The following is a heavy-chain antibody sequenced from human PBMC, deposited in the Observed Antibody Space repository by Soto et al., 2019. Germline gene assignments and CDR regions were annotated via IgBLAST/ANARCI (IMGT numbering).Heavy chain of an antibody. CDR3: ARGRHLYYYDSTGRWFDP. CDR2: INHSGST. D-gene: IGHD3-22*01. V-gene: IGHV4-34*01. CDR1: GGSFSGYY. J-gene: IGHJ5*02. Sequence: AETLSLTCAVYGGSFSGYYWSWIRQPPGKGLEWIGEINHSGSTNYNPSLKSRVTISVDTSKNQFSLKLSSVTAADTAVYYCARGRHLYYYDSTGRWFDPWGQGTLVTVSS.